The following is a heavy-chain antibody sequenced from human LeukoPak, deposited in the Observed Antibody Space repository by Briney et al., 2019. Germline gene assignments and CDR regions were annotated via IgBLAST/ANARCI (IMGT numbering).Heavy chain of an antibody. V-gene: IGHV4-61*01. CDR2: LYYSGST. D-gene: IGHD1-1*01. J-gene: IGHJ4*02. CDR1: GGSVSSGSYY. Sequence: SETLSLTCSVSGGSVSSGSYYWSWIRQPPGKGLEWIGYLYYSGSTNYNPSLKSRVTMSVDTSKNQFSLKLSSVTAADTAVYYCASAVYNWNYAIDYWGQGTLVTVSS. CDR3: ASAVYNWNYAIDY.